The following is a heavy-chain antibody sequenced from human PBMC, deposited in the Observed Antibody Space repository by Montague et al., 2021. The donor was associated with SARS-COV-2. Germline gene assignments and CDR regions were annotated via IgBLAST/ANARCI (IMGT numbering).Heavy chain of an antibody. CDR2: VFYSGTA. Sequence: SETLSLTCSVSGGSISSSSYYWGWIRQSPGKGLEWIGSVFYSGTAYYNPSLKSRVTITADTSVKQFSLKLNSVTAADTAVYYCARQPQYYDLVIGYYPHFDHWGQGTQVTVSA. CDR3: ARQPQYYDLVIGYYPHFDH. D-gene: IGHD3-9*01. V-gene: IGHV4-39*01. J-gene: IGHJ4*02. CDR1: GGSISSSSYY.